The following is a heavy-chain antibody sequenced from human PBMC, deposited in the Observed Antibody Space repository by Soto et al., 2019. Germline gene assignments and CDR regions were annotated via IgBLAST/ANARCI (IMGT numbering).Heavy chain of an antibody. CDR3: ATGGGSGWSYYYYGMDV. CDR2: FDPEDGET. Sequence: ASVKVSCKVSGYTLTELSMHWVRQAPGKGLEWTGGFDPEDGETIYAQKFQGRVTMTEDTSTDTAYMELSSLRSEDTAVYYCATGGGSGWSYYYYGMDVWGQGTTVTVSS. V-gene: IGHV1-24*01. J-gene: IGHJ6*02. D-gene: IGHD6-19*01. CDR1: GYTLTELS.